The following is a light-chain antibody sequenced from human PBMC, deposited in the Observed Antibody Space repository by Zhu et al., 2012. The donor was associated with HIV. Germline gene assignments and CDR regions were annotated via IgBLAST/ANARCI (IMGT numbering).Light chain of an antibody. Sequence: DIQLTQSPSFLSASVGDRVTTTCRASQGISNRLAWYHQKPGKAPKLLIYGASVLQSGVPSRFSGSGSGTEFTLTISSLQPEDFATYFCQHLTLYPTFGGGSKVEIK. CDR3: QHLTLYPT. J-gene: IGKJ4*01. V-gene: IGKV1-9*01. CDR2: GAS. CDR1: QGISNR.